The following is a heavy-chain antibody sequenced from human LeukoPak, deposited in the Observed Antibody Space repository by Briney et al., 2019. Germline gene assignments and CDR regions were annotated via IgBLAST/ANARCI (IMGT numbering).Heavy chain of an antibody. Sequence: GSLRLSCAASGFTFISYGMSWVRQAPGKGLEWVADISLSGDNMFYADSVKGRFTISRDNSNNTVSLQMNSLRVDDTAVYYCAKVATPSTLDAFDIWGQGTMVTVSS. CDR2: ISLSGDNM. J-gene: IGHJ3*02. V-gene: IGHV3-23*01. CDR3: AKVATPSTLDAFDI. CDR1: GFTFISYG.